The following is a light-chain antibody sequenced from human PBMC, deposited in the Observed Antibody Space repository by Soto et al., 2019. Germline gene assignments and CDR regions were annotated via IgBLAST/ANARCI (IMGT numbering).Light chain of an antibody. CDR2: WAS. V-gene: IGKV4-1*01. Sequence: IVMTQSPDSLAVSLGESATITCKWRRSLLSSSNSKNYLAWHQQKSGQSPKLLIYWASTRESGVPDRFSGSGSGTDFTLTISSVQAEDVAVYYCLQHYSAPLTFGGGTKVDNK. CDR3: LQHYSAPLT. J-gene: IGKJ4*01. CDR1: RSLLSSSNSKNY.